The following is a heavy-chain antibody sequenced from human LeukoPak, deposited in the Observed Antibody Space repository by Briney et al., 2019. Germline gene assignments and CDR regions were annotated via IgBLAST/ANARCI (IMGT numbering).Heavy chain of an antibody. V-gene: IGHV4-59*08. CDR2: IYYSGST. J-gene: IGHJ1*01. CDR1: GGSISSYY. CDR3: ARHRSPLESFHH. Sequence: SETLSLTCTDSGGSISSYYWSWIRQPPGKGLEWIGYIYYSGSTNYNPSLKSRVTISVDTSKNQFSLKLNSVNAADTAMYYCARHRSPLESFHHWGQGTLVTVSS. D-gene: IGHD3-3*01.